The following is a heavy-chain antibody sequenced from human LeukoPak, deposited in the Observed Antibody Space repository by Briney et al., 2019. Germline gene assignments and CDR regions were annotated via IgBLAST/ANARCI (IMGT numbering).Heavy chain of an antibody. CDR1: GFIFRNYA. CDR3: VKWGDYDILTGYYVPDF. D-gene: IGHD3-9*01. V-gene: IGHV3-23*01. J-gene: IGHJ4*02. Sequence: PGGSLRLSCAASGFIFRNYAMSWVRQAPGKGLEWVSAITGSGDTTYYADSVKGRFTISRDNSKNALYVEMNTLGAEDTAVYYCVKWGDYDILTGYYVPDFWGQGTLVTVSS. CDR2: ITGSGDTT.